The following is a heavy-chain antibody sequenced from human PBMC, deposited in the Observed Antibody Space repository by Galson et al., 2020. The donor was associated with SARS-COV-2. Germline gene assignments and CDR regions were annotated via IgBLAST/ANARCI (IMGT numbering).Heavy chain of an antibody. CDR1: GDSISSGNYY. Sequence: TLSLTCTVSGDSISSGNYYWSWIRQPAGKGLEWIGRIYTSGTTIYNPSLRSRVTISFDTSKNQFALHLRSVTAADTAVYYCARLYYDFWDGDYWTDVWGQGTTVAVSS. CDR3: ARLYYDFWDGDYWTDV. CDR2: IYTSGTT. J-gene: IGHJ6*02. D-gene: IGHD3-3*01. V-gene: IGHV4-61*02.